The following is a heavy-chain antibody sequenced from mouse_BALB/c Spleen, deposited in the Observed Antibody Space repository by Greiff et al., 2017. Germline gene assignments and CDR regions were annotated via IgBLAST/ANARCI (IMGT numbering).Heavy chain of an antibody. D-gene: IGHD2-4*01. Sequence: EVKLQESGAELVKPGASVKLSCTASGFNIKDTYMHWVKQRPEQGLEWIGRIDPANGNTKYDPKFQGKATITADTSSNTAYLQLSSLTSEDTAVYYCARLYYDYDGGYYFDYWGQGTTLTVSS. J-gene: IGHJ2*01. CDR3: ARLYYDYDGGYYFDY. V-gene: IGHV14-3*02. CDR1: GFNIKDTY. CDR2: IDPANGNT.